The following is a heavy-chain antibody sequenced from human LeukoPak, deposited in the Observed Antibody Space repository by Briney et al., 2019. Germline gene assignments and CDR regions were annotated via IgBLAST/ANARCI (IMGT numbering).Heavy chain of an antibody. CDR3: ARERGQGYSYGYGDY. CDR2: IKQDGSEK. V-gene: IGHV3-7*01. CDR1: GFTFSSYS. D-gene: IGHD5-18*01. J-gene: IGHJ4*02. Sequence: GGSLRLSCAASGFTFSSYSMNWVRQAPGKGLEWVANIKQDGSEKSYVASVKGRFTISRDNAKNSLYLQTNSLRAEDTAVYYCARERGQGYSYGYGDYWGQGTLVTVSS.